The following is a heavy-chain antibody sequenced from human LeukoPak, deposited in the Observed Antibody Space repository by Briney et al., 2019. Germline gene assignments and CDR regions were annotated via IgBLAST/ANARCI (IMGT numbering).Heavy chain of an antibody. CDR3: ATGLSSSWYSLDY. CDR2: IHYSGST. V-gene: IGHV4-59*01. J-gene: IGHJ4*02. Sequence: SETLSLTCTVSGGSISTYYWSWIRQPPGKGLEWIGYIHYSGSTNYNPSLKSRVTISVDTSKNQFSLKLSSVTAADTAVYYCATGLSSSWYSLDYWGQGTLVTVSS. D-gene: IGHD6-13*01. CDR1: GGSISTYY.